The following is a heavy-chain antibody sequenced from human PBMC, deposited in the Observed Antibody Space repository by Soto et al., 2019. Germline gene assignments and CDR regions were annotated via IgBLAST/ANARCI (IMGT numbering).Heavy chain of an antibody. CDR3: TTDRTGNVC. D-gene: IGHD3-9*01. CDR2: IKSRSDGGTT. CDR1: GFSFTNAW. V-gene: IGHV3-15*07. J-gene: IGHJ4*02. Sequence: GGSLRLSCAASGFSFTNAWMNWVRQAPGKGPEWVGRIKSRSDGGTTDYAAPVKGRFTISRDDSKNTLFLQMNSLKTEDTAVYYCTTDRTGNVCWGQGTLVTVSS.